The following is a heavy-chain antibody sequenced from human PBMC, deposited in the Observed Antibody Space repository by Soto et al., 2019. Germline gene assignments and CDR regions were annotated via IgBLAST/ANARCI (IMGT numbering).Heavy chain of an antibody. CDR3: ARFSGSYYYAMDV. Sequence: SETLSLTCAVYGGSFSGYYWSWIRQPPGKGLEWIGEINHSGVTNYKPSFKRRVTLSVDTSKNQFSLQLKSVTAADTALYYCARFSGSYYYAMDVWGQGATVT. CDR2: INHSGVT. J-gene: IGHJ6*02. D-gene: IGHD6-19*01. V-gene: IGHV4-34*01. CDR1: GGSFSGYY.